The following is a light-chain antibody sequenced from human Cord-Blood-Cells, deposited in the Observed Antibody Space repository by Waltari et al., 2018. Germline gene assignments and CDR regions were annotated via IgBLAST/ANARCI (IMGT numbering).Light chain of an antibody. CDR2: DVS. V-gene: IGLV2-14*01. CDR3: SSYTSSSTLV. J-gene: IGLJ1*01. CDR1: SSAVGGYNY. Sequence: QSALTQPASVSGSPGKSITISCTGTSSAVGGYNYVSWYQQHPGKAPKLMIYDVSNRPSGVSNRFSGSKSGNTASLTISGLQAEDEADYYCSSYTSSSTLVFGTGTKVTVL.